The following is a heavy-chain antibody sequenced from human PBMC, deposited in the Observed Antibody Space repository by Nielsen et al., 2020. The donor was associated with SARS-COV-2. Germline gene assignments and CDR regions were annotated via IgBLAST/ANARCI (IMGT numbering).Heavy chain of an antibody. CDR3: ATDQYCPNGICSSGGRDY. J-gene: IGHJ4*02. D-gene: IGHD2-8*01. V-gene: IGHV3-21*01. CDR2: ISSSGSYI. Sequence: LSLTCAASGLTFSIYSMMWVRQAPGKGLEWVSHISSSGSYIYYADSVKGRFTISRDNAKNSVYLQMNSLRAEDTAVYYCATDQYCPNGICSSGGRDYWGQGTLVAVSS. CDR1: GLTFSIYS.